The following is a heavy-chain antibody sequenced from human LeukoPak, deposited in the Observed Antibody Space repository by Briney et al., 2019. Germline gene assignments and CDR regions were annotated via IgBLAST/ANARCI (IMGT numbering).Heavy chain of an antibody. CDR1: GFTFTIYT. J-gene: IGHJ4*02. Sequence: GGSLRLSCAASGFTFTIYTMSWVRQAPGKGVEWVSSISNNDDYIYYADSVKGRFTVSRDNAKNSLYLQMNSLRVEDTAVYYCARDRSVLRGVISDYWGQGTLVTVSS. D-gene: IGHD3-10*01. V-gene: IGHV3-21*01. CDR2: ISNNDDYI. CDR3: ARDRSVLRGVISDY.